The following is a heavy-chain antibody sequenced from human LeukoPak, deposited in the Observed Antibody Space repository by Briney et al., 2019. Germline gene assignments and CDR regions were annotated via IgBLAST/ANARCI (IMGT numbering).Heavy chain of an antibody. CDR2: IYTSGST. J-gene: IGHJ6*02. CDR1: GGSISSYY. Sequence: PSETLSLTCTVSGGSISSYYWSWIRQPAGKGLEWIGRIYTSGSTNYNPSLKSRVTMSVDTSKNQFSLKLSSVTAADTAVYYCARGLWFGPSSRDGMDVWGQGTTVTVSS. CDR3: ARGLWFGPSSRDGMDV. V-gene: IGHV4-4*07. D-gene: IGHD3-10*01.